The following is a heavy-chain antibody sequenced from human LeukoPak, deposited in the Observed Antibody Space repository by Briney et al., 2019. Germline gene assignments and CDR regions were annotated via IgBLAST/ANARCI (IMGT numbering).Heavy chain of an antibody. CDR1: GYTFTDYY. CDR2: IIPTSGGR. CDR3: ARDEDASSDNAFDI. Sequence: ASETVSCKASGYTFTDYYTHWVRQAPGQGLEWMGWIIPTSGGRNYAQNFQGRVTMTRDTSISTFYMELSGLRSDDTAVYYCARDEDASSDNAFDIWGQGTMVTVSS. V-gene: IGHV1-2*02. D-gene: IGHD3-22*01. J-gene: IGHJ3*02.